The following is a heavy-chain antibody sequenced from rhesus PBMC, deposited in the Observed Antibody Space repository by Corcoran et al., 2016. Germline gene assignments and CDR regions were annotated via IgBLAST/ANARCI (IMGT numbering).Heavy chain of an antibody. CDR3: ASGGYWGDSHDY. Sequence: QLQLQESGPGLVKPSETLSVTCAVSGGSISSSYWSGIRQAQGKGLEWIGYFYGSGSSTPYNPSLQSRVALSVDTSKNQLSLKLSSVTAADTAVYYCASGGYWGDSHDYWGQGVLVTVSS. CDR1: GGSISSSY. V-gene: IGHV4-169*02. D-gene: IGHD3-34*01. J-gene: IGHJ4*01. CDR2: FYGSGSST.